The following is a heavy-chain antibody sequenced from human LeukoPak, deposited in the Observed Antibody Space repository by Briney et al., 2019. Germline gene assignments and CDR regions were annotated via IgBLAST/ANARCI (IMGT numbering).Heavy chain of an antibody. CDR3: AGRVGWDGNY. CDR2: INPNSGGT. Sequence: ASVKVSCTASGYTFTAYHMHWVRQAPGQGLEWMGWINPNSGGTNYAQKFQGRVTITRDTSISTAYMELSRLRSDDTAVYYCAGRVGWDGNYRGQGTLGTVSS. CDR1: GYTFTAYH. J-gene: IGHJ4*02. V-gene: IGHV1-2*02. D-gene: IGHD1-26*01.